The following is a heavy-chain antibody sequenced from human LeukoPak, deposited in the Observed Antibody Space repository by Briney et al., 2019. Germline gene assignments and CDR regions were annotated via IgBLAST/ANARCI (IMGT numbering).Heavy chain of an antibody. Sequence: ASVKVSCKASGYTFSNYGIGWVRQAPRQGLEWMGWISVYNGQTNYAQKFQGRVTMTADTSTAKAYMELRSLRSDDTAVYYCARDGFFDYWGQGTLVTVSS. D-gene: IGHD5-12*01. J-gene: IGHJ4*02. CDR1: GYTFSNYG. V-gene: IGHV1-18*01. CDR3: ARDGFFDY. CDR2: ISVYNGQT.